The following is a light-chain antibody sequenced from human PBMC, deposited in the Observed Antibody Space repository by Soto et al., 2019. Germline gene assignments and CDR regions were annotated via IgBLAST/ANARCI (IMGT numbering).Light chain of an antibody. J-gene: IGLJ2*01. CDR1: SSNIGSNT. Sequence: QPVLTQPPSASGTPGQRVTISCSGSSSNIGSNTVNWYQQFPGTAPKLLIYSNNQRPSGVPDRFSGSKSGTSASLAISGLQSEDEADYYCAAWDATLNGLFGGGTKLTVL. CDR3: AAWDATLNGL. V-gene: IGLV1-44*01. CDR2: SNN.